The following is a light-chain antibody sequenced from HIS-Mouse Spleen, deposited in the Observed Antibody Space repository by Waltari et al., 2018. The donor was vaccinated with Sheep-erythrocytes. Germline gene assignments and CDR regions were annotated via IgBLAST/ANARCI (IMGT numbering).Light chain of an antibody. CDR2: EVS. Sequence: QSALTQPPSASGSPGQSVTISCTGTSSDVGGYNYVSWYQQHPGKAPKLMIYEVSKRPSGVPDRFSGSKSGNTAYLTVSGLQAEDEADYYCSSYAGSNNWVFGGVTKLTVL. CDR3: SSYAGSNNWV. CDR1: SSDVGGYNY. J-gene: IGLJ3*02. V-gene: IGLV2-8*01.